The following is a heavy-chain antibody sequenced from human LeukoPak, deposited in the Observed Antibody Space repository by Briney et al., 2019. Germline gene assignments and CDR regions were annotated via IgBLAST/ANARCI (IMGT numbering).Heavy chain of an antibody. Sequence: ASVTVSCKASGYTFTSYGISWVRQAPGQGLEWMGWISAYNGNTNYAQKLQGRVTITADESTSTAYMELSSLRSEDTAVYYCARQSGAFDIWGQGTMVTVSS. CDR2: ISAYNGNT. D-gene: IGHD3-10*01. J-gene: IGHJ3*02. CDR1: GYTFTSYG. V-gene: IGHV1-18*01. CDR3: ARQSGAFDI.